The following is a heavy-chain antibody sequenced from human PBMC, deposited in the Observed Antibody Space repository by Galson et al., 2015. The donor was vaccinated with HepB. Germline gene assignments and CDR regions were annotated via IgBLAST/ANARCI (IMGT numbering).Heavy chain of an antibody. CDR3: AKDKGGSYWGGVDY. J-gene: IGHJ4*02. V-gene: IGHV3-30*18. D-gene: IGHD1-26*01. Sequence: SLRLSCAASGFTFSSFGIHWVRQAPGKGLEWLAVISYDGSEKYYRDSVKGRSTISRDNSKNTLYLQMNGLGAEDTAVYYCAKDKGGSYWGGVDYWGQGTLVTVSS. CDR2: ISYDGSEK. CDR1: GFTFSSFG.